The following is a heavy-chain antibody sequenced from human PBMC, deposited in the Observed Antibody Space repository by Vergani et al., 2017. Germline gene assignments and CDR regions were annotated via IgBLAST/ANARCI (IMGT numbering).Heavy chain of an antibody. CDR1: GGTFHSYA. Sequence: QVQLVQSGAEVKKPGSSVKVSCKASGGTFHSYAISWVRQAPGQALEWMGRIIPIFGTANYAQKFQGRVTITADKSTSTAYMELSSLRSEDTAVYYCARGGDIVVVPAGSPYYFDYWGQGTLVTVSS. D-gene: IGHD2-2*01. J-gene: IGHJ4*02. V-gene: IGHV1-69*14. CDR3: ARGGDIVVVPAGSPYYFDY. CDR2: IIPIFGTA.